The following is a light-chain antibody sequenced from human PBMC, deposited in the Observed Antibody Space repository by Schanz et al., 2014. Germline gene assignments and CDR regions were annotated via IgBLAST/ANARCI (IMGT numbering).Light chain of an antibody. CDR3: SSYAGSNFVV. J-gene: IGLJ2*01. Sequence: QSALTQPASVSGSPGQSITISCTGTSSDVGGYNYVSWYQQHPGKAPKLMIYDVSVRPSGVPDRFSGSKSGNTASLTVSGLQAEDEADYYCSSYAGSNFVVFGGGTKLTVL. CDR2: DVS. V-gene: IGLV2-8*01. CDR1: SSDVGGYNY.